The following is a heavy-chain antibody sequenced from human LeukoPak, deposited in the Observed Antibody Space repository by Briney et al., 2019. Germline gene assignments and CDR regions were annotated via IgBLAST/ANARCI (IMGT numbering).Heavy chain of an antibody. CDR3: ARAKVRSSGWLDAFDI. Sequence: GGSQRLSCAASGFTFSSYAMHWVRQAPGKGLEWVAVISYDGSNKYYADSVKGRFTISRDNSKNTLYLQMNSLRAEDTAVYYCARAKVRSSGWLDAFDIWGQGTMVTVSS. CDR1: GFTFSSYA. CDR2: ISYDGSNK. V-gene: IGHV3-30-3*01. J-gene: IGHJ3*02. D-gene: IGHD6-19*01.